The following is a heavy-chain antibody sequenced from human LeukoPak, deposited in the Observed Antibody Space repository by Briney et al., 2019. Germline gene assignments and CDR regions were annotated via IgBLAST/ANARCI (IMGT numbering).Heavy chain of an antibody. CDR1: GYTFTGYY. CDR2: INPNSGGT. Sequence: ASVKVSCKASGYTFTGYYMHWVRQAPGQGLEWMGWINPNSGGTNYAQKFQGRVTMTRDTSISTAYMELSRLRSDDAAVYYCVCYNSSGYSDYYFDYWGQGTLVTVSS. D-gene: IGHD3-22*01. J-gene: IGHJ4*02. CDR3: VCYNSSGYSDYYFDY. V-gene: IGHV1-2*02.